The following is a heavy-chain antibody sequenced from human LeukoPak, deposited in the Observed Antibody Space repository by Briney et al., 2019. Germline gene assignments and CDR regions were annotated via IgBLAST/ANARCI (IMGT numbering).Heavy chain of an antibody. Sequence: SPSETLSLTCTVSGGSISSSSYYWGWIRQPPGKGLEWIGSIYYSGSTYYNPSLKSRVTISVDTSKNQFSLKLSSVTAADTAVYYCARLPARHYYYYGMNVWGQGTTVTVSS. V-gene: IGHV4-39*07. J-gene: IGHJ6*02. CDR2: IYYSGST. CDR1: GGSISSSSYY. CDR3: ARLPARHYYYYGMNV.